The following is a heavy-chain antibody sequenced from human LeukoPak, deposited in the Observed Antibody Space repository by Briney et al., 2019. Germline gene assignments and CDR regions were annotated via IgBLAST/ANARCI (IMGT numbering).Heavy chain of an antibody. CDR2: IIPIFGTA. D-gene: IGHD3-10*01. CDR3: ATYDSFGELLYNY. V-gene: IGHV1-69*05. J-gene: IGHJ4*02. Sequence: SVKVSCKASGGTFSSYAISWVRQAPGQGLEWMGRIIPIFGTANYAQKFQGRVTITTDESTSTAYMELSSLRSEDTAVYYCATYDSFGELLYNYWGQGTLVTVSS. CDR1: GGTFSSYA.